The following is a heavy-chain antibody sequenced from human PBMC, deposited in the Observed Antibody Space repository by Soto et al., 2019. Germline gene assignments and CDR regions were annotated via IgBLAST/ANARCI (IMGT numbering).Heavy chain of an antibody. Sequence: SETLSLTCTVSGGSISSSSYYWGWIRQPPGKGLEWIGSIYYSGSTYYNPSLKSRVTISVDTSKNQFSLKLSSVTAADTAVYYCARLIPDCSGGSCYSRHYYYYMDVWGKGTTVTVSS. J-gene: IGHJ6*03. CDR2: IYYSGST. V-gene: IGHV4-39*01. CDR3: ARLIPDCSGGSCYSRHYYYYMDV. D-gene: IGHD2-15*01. CDR1: GGSISSSSYY.